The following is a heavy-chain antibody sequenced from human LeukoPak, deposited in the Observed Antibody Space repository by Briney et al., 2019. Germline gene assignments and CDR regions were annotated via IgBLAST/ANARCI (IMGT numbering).Heavy chain of an antibody. D-gene: IGHD6-13*01. Sequence: GGSLRLSCAASGFTFRSYWMHWVRQAPGKGLVWVSRINSDGSSTTYADSVKGRFTISRDNAKNTLYLQMNSLRAEDTAIYYCAKPARVGAVDYWGQGTLVTVSS. CDR2: INSDGSST. V-gene: IGHV3-74*01. CDR1: GFTFRSYW. CDR3: AKPARVGAVDY. J-gene: IGHJ4*02.